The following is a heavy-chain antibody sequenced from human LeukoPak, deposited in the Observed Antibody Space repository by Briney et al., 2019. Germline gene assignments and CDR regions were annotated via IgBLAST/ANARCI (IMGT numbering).Heavy chain of an antibody. Sequence: SETLSLTCTVSGGSISSSSYYWSWIRQPPGKGLEWIGEINHSGSTNYNPSLKSRVTISVDTSKTQFSLKLSSVTAADTAVYYCARSRLHPIVFDYWGQGTLVTVSS. J-gene: IGHJ4*02. V-gene: IGHV4-39*07. CDR2: INHSGST. CDR3: ARSRLHPIVFDY. CDR1: GGSISSSSYY. D-gene: IGHD5-24*01.